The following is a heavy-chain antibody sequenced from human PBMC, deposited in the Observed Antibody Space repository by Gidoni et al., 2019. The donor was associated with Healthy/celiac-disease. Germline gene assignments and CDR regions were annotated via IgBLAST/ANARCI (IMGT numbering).Heavy chain of an antibody. D-gene: IGHD3-10*01. CDR2: IKSKTDGGTT. V-gene: IGHV3-15*01. CDR1: GFIFSKAG. Sequence: EVQRVESGGGLEKPGGSLRLSCAPSGFIFSKAGMSWVRQAAGKGLEWVGRIKSKTDGGTTDYAAPVKGRFTVSRDDSKNTLYLQMNSLKTEDTAVYYCTTAIGYGSRSYLMLEGYYYYYMDVWGKGTTVTVSS. CDR3: TTAIGYGSRSYLMLEGYYYYYMDV. J-gene: IGHJ6*03.